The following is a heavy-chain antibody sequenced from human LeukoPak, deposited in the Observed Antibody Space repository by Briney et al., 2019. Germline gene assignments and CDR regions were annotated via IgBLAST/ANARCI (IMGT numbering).Heavy chain of an antibody. Sequence: PSETLSLTCAVYGGSFSGYYWSWIRQPPGKGLEWIGEINHSGSTNYNPSLKSRVTISVDTSKNQFSLKLSSVTAADTAVYYCARGVYDYVWGSYRFPNWFDPWGQGTLVTVSS. CDR2: INHSGST. J-gene: IGHJ5*02. D-gene: IGHD3-16*02. CDR1: GGSFSGYY. CDR3: ARGVYDYVWGSYRFPNWFDP. V-gene: IGHV4-34*01.